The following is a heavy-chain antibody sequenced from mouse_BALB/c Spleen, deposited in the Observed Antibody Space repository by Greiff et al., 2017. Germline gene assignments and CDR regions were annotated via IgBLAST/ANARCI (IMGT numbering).Heavy chain of an antibody. D-gene: IGHD1-1*01. V-gene: IGHV1-7*01. CDR2: FNPSTGYT. CDR3: ASRDDNSSSKGY. Sequence: QVQLQHSGAELAKPGASVKMSCKASGYTFTSYWLHWVKQRLGQGLEWIGYFNPSTGYTEYNQKFKDKATLNADKSSSTAYMQLSSLASEDYAVYNWASRDDNSSSKGYWGQGTTRTVSS. CDR1: GYTFTSYW. J-gene: IGHJ2*01.